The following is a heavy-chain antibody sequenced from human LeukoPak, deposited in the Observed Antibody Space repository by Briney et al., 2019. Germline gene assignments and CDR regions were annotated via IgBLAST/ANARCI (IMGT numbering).Heavy chain of an antibody. CDR2: IYPGDSDT. V-gene: IGHV5-51*01. CDR1: GYTFTSYW. CDR3: VRRTDYYMDV. Sequence: GASLKISCQGSGYTFTSYWIGWVRQMPGKGLEWMGIIYPGDSDTRYSPSFQGQVTISADRSINTVYLKWSSLKALDTAMYYCVRRTDYYMDVWGKGTTVTVSS. J-gene: IGHJ6*03.